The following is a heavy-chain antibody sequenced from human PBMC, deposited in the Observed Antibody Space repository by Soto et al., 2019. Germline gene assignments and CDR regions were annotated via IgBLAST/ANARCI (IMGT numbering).Heavy chain of an antibody. D-gene: IGHD6-13*01. Sequence: SETLSLTCAVYGGSFSGYYWSWIRRPPGKGLEWIGEINHSGSTNYNPSLKSRVTISVDTSKNQFSLKLSSVTAADTAVYYCARSRIAAAGLREGMDVWGQGTTVTVS. CDR3: ARSRIAAAGLREGMDV. CDR1: GGSFSGYY. CDR2: INHSGST. J-gene: IGHJ6*02. V-gene: IGHV4-34*01.